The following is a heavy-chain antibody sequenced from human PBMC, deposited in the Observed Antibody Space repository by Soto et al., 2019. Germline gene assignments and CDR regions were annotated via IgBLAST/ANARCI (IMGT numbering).Heavy chain of an antibody. J-gene: IGHJ3*02. D-gene: IGHD3-22*01. CDR3: AKEAEGYYDSSGYYYEVGAFDI. CDR1: GFTFSSYG. CDR2: ISYDGSNK. V-gene: IGHV3-30*18. Sequence: GGSLRLSCAASGFTFSSYGMHWVRQAPGKGLEWVAVISYDGSNKYYADSVKGRFTISRDNSKNTLYLQMNSLRAEDTAVYYCAKEAEGYYDSSGYYYEVGAFDIWGQGTMVTVSS.